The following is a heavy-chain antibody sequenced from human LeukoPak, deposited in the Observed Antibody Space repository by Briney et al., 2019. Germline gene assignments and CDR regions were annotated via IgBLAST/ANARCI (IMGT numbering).Heavy chain of an antibody. CDR3: ARFTIFGVGPHAFDV. CDR2: IYYSGST. D-gene: IGHD3-3*01. J-gene: IGHJ3*01. Sequence: PSETLSLTCTVSGGSFSSYYWSWIRQPPGKGLEWIGDIYYSGSTNYNPSLKSRVTISVDTSKNQFSLKLSSVTAADTAVYYCARFTIFGVGPHAFDVWGQGTMVTVSA. CDR1: GGSFSSYY. V-gene: IGHV4-59*08.